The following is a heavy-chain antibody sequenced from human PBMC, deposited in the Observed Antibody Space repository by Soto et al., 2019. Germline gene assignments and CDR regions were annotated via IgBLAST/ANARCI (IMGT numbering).Heavy chain of an antibody. CDR1: GFTFSSYD. CDR2: IGTAGDT. V-gene: IGHV3-13*01. D-gene: IGHD6-19*01. J-gene: IGHJ6*02. CDR3: ARAIAVAGTAAYYYYGMDV. Sequence: GGSLRLSCAASGFTFSSYDMHWVRQATGKGLEWVSAIGTAGDTYYPGSVKGRFTISRENAKNSLYLQMNSLRAEDTAVYYCARAIAVAGTAAYYYYGMDVWGQGTTVTVSS.